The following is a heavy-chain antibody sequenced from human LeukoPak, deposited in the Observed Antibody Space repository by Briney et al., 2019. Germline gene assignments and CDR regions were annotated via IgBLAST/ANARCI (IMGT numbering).Heavy chain of an antibody. CDR3: AKYRSGGSSGGENWFDP. J-gene: IGHJ5*02. CDR1: GYTFTSYA. Sequence: ASVKVSCKASGYTFTSYAMHWVRQAPGQRLEWMGWINAGNGNTKYSQKFQGRVTITRDTSASTAYMELSSLRSEDTAVYYCAKYRSGGSSGGENWFDPWGQRTLVTVSS. CDR2: INAGNGNT. V-gene: IGHV1-3*01. D-gene: IGHD2-15*01.